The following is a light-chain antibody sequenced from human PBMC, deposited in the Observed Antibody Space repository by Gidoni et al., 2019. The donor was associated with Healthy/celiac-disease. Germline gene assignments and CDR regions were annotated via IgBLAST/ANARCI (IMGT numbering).Light chain of an antibody. Sequence: DIQMTQSPSTLSASVGDRVTITCRASQRIISCLAWYQQKPGKAPKLLIYKASSLESGVPSRFSGSGSGTEFTLTISSLQPDDFATYYCQHPWTFGQXTKVEIK. CDR2: KAS. J-gene: IGKJ1*01. V-gene: IGKV1-5*03. CDR3: QHPWT. CDR1: QRIISC.